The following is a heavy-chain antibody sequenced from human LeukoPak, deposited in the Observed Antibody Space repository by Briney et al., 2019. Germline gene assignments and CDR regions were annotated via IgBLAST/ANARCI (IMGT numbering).Heavy chain of an antibody. V-gene: IGHV3-23*01. CDR3: ARQRYCSSTSCYAVDEY. CDR2: ISGSGGST. D-gene: IGHD2-2*01. J-gene: IGHJ4*02. Sequence: GGSLRLSCAASGFTFSSYAMSWVRQAPGKGLEWVSAISGSGGSTYYADSMKGRFTISRDNSKNTLYLQMNSLRAEDTAVYYCARQRYCSSTSCYAVDEYWGQGTLVTVSS. CDR1: GFTFSSYA.